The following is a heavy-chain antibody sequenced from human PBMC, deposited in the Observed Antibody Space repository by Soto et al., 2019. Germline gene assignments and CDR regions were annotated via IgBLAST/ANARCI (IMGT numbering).Heavy chain of an antibody. Sequence: SETLSLTCAVSGGSISSGDWWNWVRQPPGKGLEWIGEIYHSGSINYNSSLKSRVAISVDKSKNQFSLKLTSVTAADTAVYYCARVPGPWGQGTLVTSPQ. CDR1: GGSISSGDW. V-gene: IGHV4-4*02. CDR3: ARVPGP. CDR2: IYHSGSI. J-gene: IGHJ5*02.